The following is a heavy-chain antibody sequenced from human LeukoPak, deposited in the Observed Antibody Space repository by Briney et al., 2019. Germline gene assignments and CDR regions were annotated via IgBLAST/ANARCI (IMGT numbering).Heavy chain of an antibody. CDR2: IYYRGST. D-gene: IGHD4-17*01. CDR1: GGSISSGGYY. CDR3: ARDSDAGLRDAFDI. V-gene: IGHV4-31*03. Sequence: SQTLSLTCTVSGGSISSGGYYWSWIRQHPGKGLEWIGYIYYRGSTYYNPSLKSRVTISVDTSKNQFSLKLSSVTAADTAVYYCARDSDAGLRDAFDIWGQGTMVTVSS. J-gene: IGHJ3*02.